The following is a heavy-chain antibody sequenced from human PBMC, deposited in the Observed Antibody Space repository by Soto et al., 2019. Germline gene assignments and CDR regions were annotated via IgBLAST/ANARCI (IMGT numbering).Heavy chain of an antibody. CDR3: ARHYGAFDP. J-gene: IGHJ5*02. V-gene: IGHV4-39*01. CDR2: VFYSGNT. Sequence: QLQLQESGPGLVKPSETLSLTCSVSGGSIISSGYYWGWIRQPPGKGLEWIGSVFYSGNTYHNPSLKSRVITSVDTSKNQFSLKLSSVTAADTAVYYCARHYGAFDPWGQGTLVTVSS. CDR1: GGSIISSGYY. D-gene: IGHD4-17*01.